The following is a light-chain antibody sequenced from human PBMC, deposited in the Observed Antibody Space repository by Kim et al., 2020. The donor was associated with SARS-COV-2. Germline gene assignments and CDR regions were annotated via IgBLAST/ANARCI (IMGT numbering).Light chain of an antibody. CDR2: AAS. V-gene: IGKV3-20*01. CDR3: QQYDDSPYT. J-gene: IGKJ2*01. CDR1: QSVSSIY. Sequence: EIVLTQSPVTLSLSPGERVTLSCRASQSVSSIYLAWYQQKPGQAPRPLIHAASTRATGIPDRFSGSGSGTVFTLTISRLEPEDFAVYYCQQYDDSPYTFGQGTKLEI.